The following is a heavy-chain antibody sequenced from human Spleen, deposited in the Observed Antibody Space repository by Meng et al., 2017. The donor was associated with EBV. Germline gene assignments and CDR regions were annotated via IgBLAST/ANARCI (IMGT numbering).Heavy chain of an antibody. CDR3: ARGREFRGVFDY. Sequence: VQLVQSGVGWRYPGASMKVSCKASGFTFVSYFMHWVRQAPGQGLEWMGIINPNGGLTAYAQKFQGRVTLTRDTSTSTVYLELSSLRSEDTAFYYCARGREFRGVFDYWGQGSLVTVSS. D-gene: IGHD3-10*01. V-gene: IGHV1-46*01. CDR1: GFTFVSYF. CDR2: INPNGGLT. J-gene: IGHJ4*02.